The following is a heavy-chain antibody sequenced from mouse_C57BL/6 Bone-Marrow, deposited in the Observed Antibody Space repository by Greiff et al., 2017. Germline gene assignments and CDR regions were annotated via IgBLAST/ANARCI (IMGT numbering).Heavy chain of an antibody. CDR1: GYTFTSYW. J-gene: IGHJ2*01. V-gene: IGHV1-69*01. D-gene: IGHD4-1*01. Sequence: VQLQQPGAELVMPGASVKLSCKASGYTFTSYWMHWVKQRPGQGLEWIGEIDPSDSYTNYNQKFKGKSTLTVDKSSSTAYMQLRSLTSEDSAVYYCARRGNWDRNYFDYWGQGTTLTVSS. CDR2: IDPSDSYT. CDR3: ARRGNWDRNYFDY.